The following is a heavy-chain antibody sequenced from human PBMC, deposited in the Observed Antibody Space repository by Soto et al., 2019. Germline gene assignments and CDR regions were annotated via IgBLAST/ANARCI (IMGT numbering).Heavy chain of an antibody. CDR3: ARGGIAAPKNWFDP. Sequence: SETLSLTCAVSGGSISSGGYSWSWIRQPPGKGLEWIGYIYHSGGTYYNPSLKSRVTISVDRSKNQFSLKLSSVTAADTAVYYCARGGIAAPKNWFDPWGQGTLVTVSS. CDR1: GGSISSGGYS. CDR2: IYHSGGT. V-gene: IGHV4-30-2*01. D-gene: IGHD6-13*01. J-gene: IGHJ5*02.